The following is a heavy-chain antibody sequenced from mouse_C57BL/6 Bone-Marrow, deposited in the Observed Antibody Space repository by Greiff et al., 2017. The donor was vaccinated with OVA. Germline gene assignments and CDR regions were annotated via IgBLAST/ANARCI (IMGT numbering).Heavy chain of an antibody. D-gene: IGHD2-1*01. V-gene: IGHV1-55*01. Sequence: QVQLQQPGAELVKPGASVKMSCKASGYTFTSYWLTWVKQRPGQGLEWIGDIYPGSGSTNYNAKFKSKATLTVDTSSSTAYMQLSSLTSEDSAVYYGARTLYGNYAFADWGQGTLVTVSA. CDR3: ARTLYGNYAFAD. CDR1: GYTFTSYW. CDR2: IYPGSGST. J-gene: IGHJ3*01.